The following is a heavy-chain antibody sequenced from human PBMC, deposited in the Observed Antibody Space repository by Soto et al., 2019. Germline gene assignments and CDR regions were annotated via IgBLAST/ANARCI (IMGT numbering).Heavy chain of an antibody. Sequence: PGGSLRLSCAASGFTFSSYGMTWVRQAPGKGLEWVSFSSATGAGTYYADSVKGRFTISRDNSKNTLYLQMTSLRADDTAVYHCARDRRPSIYSGLAVWGQGTTVTVSS. J-gene: IGHJ6*02. V-gene: IGHV3-23*01. D-gene: IGHD2-2*01. CDR2: SSATGAGT. CDR3: ARDRRPSIYSGLAV. CDR1: GFTFSSYG.